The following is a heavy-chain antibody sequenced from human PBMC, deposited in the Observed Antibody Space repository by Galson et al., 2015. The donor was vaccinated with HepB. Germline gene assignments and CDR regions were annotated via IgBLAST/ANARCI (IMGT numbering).Heavy chain of an antibody. D-gene: IGHD3-3*01. CDR1: GFTFSSYG. J-gene: IGHJ6*03. CDR3: ASYDFYPYYYYYMDV. CDR2: ISYDGSNK. Sequence: SLRLSCAASGFTFSSYGMHWVCQAPGKGLEWVAVISYDGSNKYYANSVKGRFTISRDNSKNTLYLQMNSLRAEDTAVYYCASYDFYPYYYYYMDVWGKGTTGTVSS. V-gene: IGHV3-30*03.